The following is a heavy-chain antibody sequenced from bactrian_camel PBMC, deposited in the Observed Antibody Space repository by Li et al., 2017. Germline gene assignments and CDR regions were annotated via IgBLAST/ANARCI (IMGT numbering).Heavy chain of an antibody. CDR2: ILPDGSRS. V-gene: IGHV3S6*01. Sequence: HVQLVESGGGLVRPGGSLRLSCAASGFTFSSFYMNWVREAPGKGLEWVAAILPDGSRSWYSDSVKGRFTISRDTAKNTVYLQMNSLKREDTGVYNCAASPIYSDPCVEQGTQVTVS. J-gene: IGHJ4*01. CDR1: GFTFSSFY. D-gene: IGHD4*01.